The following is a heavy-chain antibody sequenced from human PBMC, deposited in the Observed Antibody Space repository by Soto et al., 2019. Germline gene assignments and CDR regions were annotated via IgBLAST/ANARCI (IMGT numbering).Heavy chain of an antibody. Sequence: EVHLEESGGDLVQPGGSLRLSCAASGFTLSAYWMTWVRQAPGKGLEWVANINRDGSKKSYLDSVRGRFTISRDNVGNSLYLQMDRLRADDTAVYHYARDVSPGSSSLYIDAFDIWGQGTMVTVSS. V-gene: IGHV3-7*05. D-gene: IGHD6-13*01. J-gene: IGHJ3*02. CDR3: ARDVSPGSSSLYIDAFDI. CDR2: INRDGSKK. CDR1: GFTLSAYW.